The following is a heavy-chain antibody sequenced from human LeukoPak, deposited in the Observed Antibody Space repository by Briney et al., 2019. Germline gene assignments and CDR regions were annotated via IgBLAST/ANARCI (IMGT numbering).Heavy chain of an antibody. V-gene: IGHV1-18*01. D-gene: IGHD2-2*01. J-gene: IGHJ6*03. CDR2: ISAYNGNT. CDR1: GYTFTSYG. Sequence: APVKVSCKASGYTFTSYGISWVRQAPGQGLEWMGWISAYNGNTNYAQKLQGRVTMTTDTSTSTAYMELRSLRSDDTAVYYCARGYCSSTSCRYYYYYMDVWGKGTTVTVSS. CDR3: ARGYCSSTSCRYYYYYMDV.